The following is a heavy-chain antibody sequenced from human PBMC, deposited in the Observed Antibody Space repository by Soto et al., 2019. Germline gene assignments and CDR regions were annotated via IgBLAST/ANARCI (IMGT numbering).Heavy chain of an antibody. CDR2: TT. D-gene: IGHD5-18*01. V-gene: IGHV3-72*01. Sequence: TTEYAASVKGRFTISRDDSKNSLYLQMNSLKTEDTAVYYCASSVVQLWYDAFDIWGQGTMVTVSS. J-gene: IGHJ3*02. CDR3: ASSVVQLWYDAFDI.